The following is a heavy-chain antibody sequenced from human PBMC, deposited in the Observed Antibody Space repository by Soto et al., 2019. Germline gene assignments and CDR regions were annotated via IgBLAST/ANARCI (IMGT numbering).Heavy chain of an antibody. V-gene: IGHV4-39*01. CDR1: GDSISKSPYY. Sequence: QLQLQESGPGLVKPSETLSLTCTVSGDSISKSPYYWDWIRQPPGKGLEWLGTMSYSGTTHYKSRVPISIDTSQNQFSLKLNSVTAADTAVYYCARRNYPYYFDYWGQGTLVTVSS. CDR3: ARRNYPYYFDY. CDR2: MSYSGTT. J-gene: IGHJ4*02. D-gene: IGHD3-10*01.